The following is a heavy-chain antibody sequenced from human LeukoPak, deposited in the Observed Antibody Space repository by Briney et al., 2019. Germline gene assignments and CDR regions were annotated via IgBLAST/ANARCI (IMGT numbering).Heavy chain of an antibody. Sequence: PGGSLRLSCAASGFTFSSYWMSWVRQAPGKGLEWVANIKQDGSEKYYVDSVKGRFTISRDNAKNSLYLQMNSLRAEDTAVYYCARAQIAGAPPILFDIWGQGTMVTVSS. CDR2: IKQDGSEK. D-gene: IGHD1-26*01. CDR3: ARAQIAGAPPILFDI. J-gene: IGHJ3*02. V-gene: IGHV3-7*01. CDR1: GFTFSSYW.